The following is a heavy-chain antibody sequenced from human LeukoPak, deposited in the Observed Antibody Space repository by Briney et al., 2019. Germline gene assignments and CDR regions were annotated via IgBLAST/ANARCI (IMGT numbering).Heavy chain of an antibody. J-gene: IGHJ6*02. CDR1: GGSVSSYY. CDR3: ARDRGGQLEMGMDV. Sequence: SEALSLTCTVPGGSVSSYYGSWIRQPAGKRLEWIGRIYTSGSTNYNPSLKSRVTMSVDTSRNQFPLKLSSVTAADTAGYYCARDRGGQLEMGMDVWGQGTTVTVSS. V-gene: IGHV4-4*07. CDR2: IYTSGST. D-gene: IGHD6-13*01.